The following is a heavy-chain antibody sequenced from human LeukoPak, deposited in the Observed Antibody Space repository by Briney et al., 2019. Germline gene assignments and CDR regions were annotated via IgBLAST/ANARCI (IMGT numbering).Heavy chain of an antibody. D-gene: IGHD6-13*01. V-gene: IGHV1-2*06. CDR3: ARAGSSSTSPFDY. Sequence: GASVKVSCKASGYTFTGYYMHWVRQAPGQGLEWMGRINPNSGGTNYAQKFQGRVTMTRDTSISTAYMELSRLRSDDTAVYYCARAGSSSTSPFDYWGQGTLVTVSS. CDR2: INPNSGGT. J-gene: IGHJ4*02. CDR1: GYTFTGYY.